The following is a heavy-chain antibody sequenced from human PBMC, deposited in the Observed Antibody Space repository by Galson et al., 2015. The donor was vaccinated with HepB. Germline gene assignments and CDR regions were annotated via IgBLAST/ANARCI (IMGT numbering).Heavy chain of an antibody. CDR1: GFTFDDYA. D-gene: IGHD3-16*01. Sequence: SLRLSCAASGFTFDDYAMHWVRQAPGEGLEWVSGISWNSGSIGYADSVKGRFTISRDNAKNSLYLQMNSLRAEDTALHYCAKDRGGGDYYYYGMDVWGQGTTVTVSS. CDR2: ISWNSGSI. CDR3: AKDRGGGDYYYYGMDV. V-gene: IGHV3-9*01. J-gene: IGHJ6*02.